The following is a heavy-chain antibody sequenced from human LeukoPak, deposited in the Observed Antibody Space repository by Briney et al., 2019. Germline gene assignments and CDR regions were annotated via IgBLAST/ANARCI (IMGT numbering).Heavy chain of an antibody. CDR2: ISSVSSTI. Sequence: GGSLRLSCAASGFIFSSYSMNWVRQAPGKGLEWISFISSVSSTIFYADSVKGRFNISRDNVKNSLYLQMNGLRAEDTAVYYCARDYNLGQGTLVTVSS. J-gene: IGHJ4*02. V-gene: IGHV3-48*01. CDR3: ARDYN. CDR1: GFIFSSYS.